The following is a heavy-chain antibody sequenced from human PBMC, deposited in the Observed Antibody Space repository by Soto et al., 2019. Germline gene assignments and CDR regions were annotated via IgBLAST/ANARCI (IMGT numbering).Heavy chain of an antibody. D-gene: IGHD3-10*01. Sequence: SETLSLTWAVSSGSISRLNWWAWGRQPPGKGPEWIGEIYHSGSANYSPSLKSRVTMSVDKSKNQFSLNLSSVTAADTAVYYCARYASGSSYFDYWGQGTLVTVSS. CDR3: ARYASGSSYFDY. V-gene: IGHV4-4*02. CDR1: SGSISRLNW. J-gene: IGHJ4*02. CDR2: IYHSGSA.